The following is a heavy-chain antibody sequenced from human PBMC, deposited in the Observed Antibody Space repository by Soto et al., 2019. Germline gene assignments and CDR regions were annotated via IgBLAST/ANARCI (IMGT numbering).Heavy chain of an antibody. CDR1: GGSISSFY. J-gene: IGHJ5*02. V-gene: IGHV4-59*08. Sequence: SETLSLICTVSGGSISSFYWSWIRQPPGKGLEWIGYIYYSGSTNYNPSLKSRVTISVDTSKNQFSLKLSSVTAADTAIYYCARSNSRYYKWFDPWGQGTLVTVSS. CDR2: IYYSGST. CDR3: ARSNSRYYKWFDP. D-gene: IGHD3-16*02.